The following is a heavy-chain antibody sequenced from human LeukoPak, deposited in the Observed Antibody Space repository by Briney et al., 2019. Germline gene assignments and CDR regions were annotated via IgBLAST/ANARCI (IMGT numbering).Heavy chain of an antibody. CDR2: ISYDGTNK. J-gene: IGHJ4*02. CDR3: ARDNNRGQAVGYFDY. CDR1: GFTFSGFD. V-gene: IGHV3-30*03. D-gene: IGHD3-10*01. Sequence: PGGSLRLSCAASGFTFSGFDMHWVRQAPGKGLEWVAVISYDGTNKYYADSLKGRFTISRDNSKNTLYLQMNSLRAEDTAAYYCARDNNRGQAVGYFDYWGQGTLVTVSS.